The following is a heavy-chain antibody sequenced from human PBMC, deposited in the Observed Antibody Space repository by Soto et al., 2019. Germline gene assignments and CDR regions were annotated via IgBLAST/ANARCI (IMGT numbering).Heavy chain of an antibody. CDR2: ISSSGSTI. CDR3: ARLSSGYYYYGMDV. V-gene: IGHV3-11*01. D-gene: IGHD2-15*01. J-gene: IGHJ6*02. CDR1: GLTFSDYY. Sequence: GGSLRLSCAASGLTFSDYYMSWIRQAPGKGLEWVSYISSSGSTIYYADSVKGRFTISRDNAKNSLYLQMNSLRAEDTAVYYCARLSSGYYYYGMDVWGQGTTVTVSS.